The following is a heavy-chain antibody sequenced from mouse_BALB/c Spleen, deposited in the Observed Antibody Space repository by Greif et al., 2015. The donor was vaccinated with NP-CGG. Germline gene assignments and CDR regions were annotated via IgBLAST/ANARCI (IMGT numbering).Heavy chain of an antibody. CDR3: ARQEVPYAMDY. J-gene: IGHJ4*01. Sequence: VQLKESGGDLVKPGGSLKLSCAASGFTFSSYGMSWVRQTPDKRLEWVATISSGGSYTYYPDSVKGRFTISRDNAKNTLYPQMSSLKSEDTAMYYCARQEVPYAMDYWGQGTSVTVSS. CDR1: GFTFSSYG. D-gene: IGHD5-1*01. V-gene: IGHV5-6*01. CDR2: ISSGGSYT.